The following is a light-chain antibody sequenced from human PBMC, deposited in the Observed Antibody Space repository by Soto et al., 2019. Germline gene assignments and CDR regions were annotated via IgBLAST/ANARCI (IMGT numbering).Light chain of an antibody. Sequence: EIVLTQSPATLSLSPGETATLSCRASQSVSSSLAWYQQKPGQAPRLLLYDASDRATGIPARFSGSGSGTDFTLTISSLEPEDFAVYYCQQCFSWPLLTLGGGTKVELK. J-gene: IGKJ4*01. CDR2: DAS. CDR1: QSVSSS. CDR3: QQCFSWPLLT. V-gene: IGKV3-11*01.